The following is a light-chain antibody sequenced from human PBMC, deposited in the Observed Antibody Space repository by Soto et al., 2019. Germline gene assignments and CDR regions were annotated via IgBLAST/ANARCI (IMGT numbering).Light chain of an antibody. Sequence: LTQSTSTLSKSAGERATLSCRASQSVSSNLLAWYQQKPGQAPRLLIYGGSSRATGIPVRFSGSGSETDFTLSFSRLEPEDFAVYYCQQYSSSRTFGQGTKVDI. J-gene: IGKJ1*01. CDR1: QSVSSNL. CDR2: GGS. V-gene: IGKV3-20*01. CDR3: QQYSSSRT.